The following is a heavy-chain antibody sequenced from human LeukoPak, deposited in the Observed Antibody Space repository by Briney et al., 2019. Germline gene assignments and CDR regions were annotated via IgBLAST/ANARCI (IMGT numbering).Heavy chain of an antibody. J-gene: IGHJ4*02. D-gene: IGHD1-14*01. CDR2: IYYTGST. CDR3: ARGRTPFDY. Sequence: SETLSLTCTVSGGSISSSYWSWIRQPPGKGREWIAYIYYTGSTNYNPSLKSRVTISVDTSKNQFSLKLSSVTAADTAVYYCARGRTPFDYWGQGTLVTVSS. V-gene: IGHV4-59*01. CDR1: GGSISSSY.